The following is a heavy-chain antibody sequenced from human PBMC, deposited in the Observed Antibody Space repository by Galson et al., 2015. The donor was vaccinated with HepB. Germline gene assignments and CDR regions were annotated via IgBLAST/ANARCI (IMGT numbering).Heavy chain of an antibody. Sequence: PALVKPTQTLTLTCTFSGFSLSTSGVGAGWIRQPPGKALEWLALIYWNDNKRYSPSLNSRLNITRDTSKNQVVLTMTYVTAADTVVYYCARRGCYGDACYQDYWGQGTLVTVSS. CDR1: GFSLSTSGVG. D-gene: IGHD2-21*02. V-gene: IGHV2-5*01. CDR2: IYWNDNK. J-gene: IGHJ4*02. CDR3: ARRGCYGDACYQDY.